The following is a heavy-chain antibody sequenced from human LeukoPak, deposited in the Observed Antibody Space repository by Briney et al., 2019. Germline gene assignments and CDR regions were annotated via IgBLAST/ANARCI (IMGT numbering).Heavy chain of an antibody. V-gene: IGHV1-2*02. D-gene: IGHD5-12*01. J-gene: IGHJ4*02. Sequence: ASVKVSCKASGYTFNDYYVHWVRQAPGQGLEWMGWINPNSGATNYAQTFQGRVTITTVTSFSTAYMKLRSLRSDDTAVYYCASVYSAYDLAQLDYWGQGTLVTVSS. CDR2: INPNSGAT. CDR1: GYTFNDYY. CDR3: ASVYSAYDLAQLDY.